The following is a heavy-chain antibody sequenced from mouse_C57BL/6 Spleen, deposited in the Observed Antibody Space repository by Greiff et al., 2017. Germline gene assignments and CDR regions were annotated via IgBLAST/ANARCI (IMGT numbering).Heavy chain of an antibody. CDR3: ARGRRPYAMDY. V-gene: IGHV1-63*01. CDR2: IYPGGGYT. Sequence: VQLVESGAELVRPGTSVKMSCKASGYTFTNYWIGWAKQRPGHGLEWIGDIYPGGGYTNYNEKFKGKATLTADKSSSTAYMQFSSLTSEDSAIYYCARGRRPYAMDYWGQGTSGTVSS. J-gene: IGHJ4*01. CDR1: GYTFTNYW.